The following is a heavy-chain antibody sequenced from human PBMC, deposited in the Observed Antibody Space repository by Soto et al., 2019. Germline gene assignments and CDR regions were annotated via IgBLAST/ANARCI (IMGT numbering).Heavy chain of an antibody. CDR3: TRDLSHGAAAGT. V-gene: IGHV3-49*04. CDR1: GFTFGDYA. J-gene: IGHJ4*02. CDR2: IRSKAYGGTT. Sequence: GGSLRLSCTASGFTFGDYAMSWVRQAPGKGLEWVGFIRSKAYGGTTEYAASVKGRFTISRDDSKSIAYLQMNSLKTEDTAVYYCTRDLSHGAAAGTWGQGTLVTVSS. D-gene: IGHD6-13*01.